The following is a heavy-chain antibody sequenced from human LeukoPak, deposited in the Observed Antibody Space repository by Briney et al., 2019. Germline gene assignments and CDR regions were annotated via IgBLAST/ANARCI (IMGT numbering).Heavy chain of an antibody. CDR2: IYYSGST. J-gene: IGHJ4*02. CDR1: GGSISSTSYY. D-gene: IGHD5-12*01. CDR3: ARLSVATTTYRDY. V-gene: IGHV4-39*01. Sequence: DPSETLSLTCTVSGGSISSTSYYWGWIRQPPGKGLEWIGSIYYSGSTYYNPSLKSRVTISVDTSKNQFSLKLSSVTAADTAVYYCARLSVATTTYRDYWGQGTLVTVSS.